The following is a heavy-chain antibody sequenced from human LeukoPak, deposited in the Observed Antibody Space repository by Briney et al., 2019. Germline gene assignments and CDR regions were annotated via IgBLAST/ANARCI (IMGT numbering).Heavy chain of an antibody. J-gene: IGHJ3*02. D-gene: IGHD1-26*01. CDR3: ARDGRGTYWGNAFDI. CDR1: GDSISSITYY. CDR2: IYYTGST. V-gene: IGHV4-39*07. Sequence: SETLSLTCTVSGDSISSITYYWGWIRQPPGKGLEWIGNIYYTGSTYYNPSLKSRVTISVDTSKNQFSLKLSSVTAADTAVYYCARDGRGTYWGNAFDIWGQGTMVTVSS.